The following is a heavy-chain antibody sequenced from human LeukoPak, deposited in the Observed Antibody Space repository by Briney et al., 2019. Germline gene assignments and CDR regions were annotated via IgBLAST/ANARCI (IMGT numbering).Heavy chain of an antibody. CDR1: GFTFSSYS. V-gene: IGHV3-21*01. D-gene: IGHD6-19*01. J-gene: IGHJ4*02. Sequence: GGSLRLSCAASGFTFSSYSMNWVRQAPGKGLEWVSSISSSSSYIYYADSVKGRFTISRDNAKNSLYLQMNSLRAEDTAVYYCARDYIPEYSSGWYPYWGQGTLVTVSS. CDR2: ISSSSSYI. CDR3: ARDYIPEYSSGWYPY.